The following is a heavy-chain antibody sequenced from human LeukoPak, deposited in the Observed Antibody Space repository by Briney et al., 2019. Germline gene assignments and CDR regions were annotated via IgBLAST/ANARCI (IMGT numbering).Heavy chain of an antibody. V-gene: IGHV1-69*13. D-gene: IGHD3-22*01. J-gene: IGHJ4*02. Sequence: SVKVSCKASGGTFSSYAISWVRQAPGQGLEWMGGIIPIFGTANYAQKFQGRVTITADESTSTAYMELSSLRSEDTAVYYCARDITMIVVAAGYWGQGTLVTVSS. CDR2: IIPIFGTA. CDR3: ARDITMIVVAAGY. CDR1: GGTFSSYA.